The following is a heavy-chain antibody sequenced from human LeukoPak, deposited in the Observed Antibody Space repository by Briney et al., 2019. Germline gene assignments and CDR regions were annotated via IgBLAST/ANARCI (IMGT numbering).Heavy chain of an antibody. J-gene: IGHJ5*02. CDR3: ARGLGIGWFDP. CDR2: INPSGVST. D-gene: IGHD7-27*01. CDR1: GYTFTSYY. V-gene: IGHV1-46*01. Sequence: ASVKVSCKASGYTFTSYYMHWVRQAPGQGLEWMGMINPSGVSTIYAQIFQGRVTITRDTSTSTVYLALSSLRSEDTAVYYCARGLGIGWFDPWGQGTLVTVSS.